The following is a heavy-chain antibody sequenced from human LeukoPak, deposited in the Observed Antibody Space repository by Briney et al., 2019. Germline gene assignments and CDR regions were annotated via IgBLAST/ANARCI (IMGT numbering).Heavy chain of an antibody. D-gene: IGHD6-13*01. CDR3: ARRKIIAAAGIFDY. Sequence: PSETLSLTCTVSGGSISSGSDYWSWIRQPGGKGLEWIGRIDSSGSTSYNPSLKSRLTISVDTSKNQFSLKLTSVTAADTAVYYCARRKIIAAAGIFDYWGQGTLVTVSS. J-gene: IGHJ4*02. V-gene: IGHV4-61*02. CDR2: IDSSGST. CDR1: GGSISSGSDY.